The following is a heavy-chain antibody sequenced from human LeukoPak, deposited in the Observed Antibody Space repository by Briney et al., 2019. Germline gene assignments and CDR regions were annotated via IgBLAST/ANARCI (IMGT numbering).Heavy chain of an antibody. V-gene: IGHV4-61*10. Sequence: SETLSLTCTVSGGSIRSGSYYWSWIRQPAGKGLEWIGYIYYSGSTNYNPSLKSRVTISVDTSKNQFSLKLSSVTAADTAVYYCAREGEGYYGSGRFDYWGQGTLVTVSS. CDR1: GGSIRSGSYY. J-gene: IGHJ4*02. CDR3: AREGEGYYGSGRFDY. D-gene: IGHD3-10*01. CDR2: IYYSGST.